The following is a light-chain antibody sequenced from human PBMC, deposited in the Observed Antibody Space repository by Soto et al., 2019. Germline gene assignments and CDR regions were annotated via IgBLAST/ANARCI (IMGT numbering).Light chain of an antibody. V-gene: IGKV3-11*01. J-gene: IGKJ1*01. CDR3: QHRSNWPRT. CDR2: GAS. Sequence: EIVLTQSPATLSLSPGERATLSCRASQSVGTYLGWYQQKPGQAPRLLIYGASNRATGIPARFSGSGSGTEFNLTISSLQPDDFAVYYCQHRSNWPRTFGQGTKVEI. CDR1: QSVGTY.